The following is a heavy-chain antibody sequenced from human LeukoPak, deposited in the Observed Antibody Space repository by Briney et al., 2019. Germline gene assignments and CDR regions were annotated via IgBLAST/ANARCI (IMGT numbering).Heavy chain of an antibody. Sequence: AASVKVSCKASGYTFTGYYIHWMRQAPGQGLEWMGWMNPNRGDTSYAQKFQGRVTMTRDTPINTAYMELSGLTSDDTAVYYCARLTEILAPYRGADAFDIWGQGTMVTVSS. CDR2: MNPNRGDT. D-gene: IGHD3-3*02. J-gene: IGHJ3*02. CDR3: ARLTEILAPYRGADAFDI. CDR1: GYTFTGYY. V-gene: IGHV1-2*02.